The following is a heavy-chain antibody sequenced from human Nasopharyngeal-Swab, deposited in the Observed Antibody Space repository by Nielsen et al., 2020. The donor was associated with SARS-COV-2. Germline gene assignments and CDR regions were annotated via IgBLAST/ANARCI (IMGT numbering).Heavy chain of an antibody. CDR1: GFTFSSYA. J-gene: IGHJ3*02. D-gene: IGHD3-10*01. V-gene: IGHV3-23*01. CDR3: ARKDVFAYGVDAFDI. Sequence: ESLKTSCAASGFTFSSYAMTWVRQAPGKGLEWVSVVTGSGYGTDYADSVKGRFTISRDNAKNTLYLQMNSLRAEDTAVYYCARKDVFAYGVDAFDIWGQGTMVTVSS. CDR2: VTGSGYGT.